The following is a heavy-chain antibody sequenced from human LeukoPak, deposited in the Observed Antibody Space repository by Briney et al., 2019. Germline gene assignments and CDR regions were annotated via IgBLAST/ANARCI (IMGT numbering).Heavy chain of an antibody. V-gene: IGHV1-18*01. CDR1: GYTFISYV. D-gene: IGHD1-1*01. CDR2: ISAYNGNT. J-gene: IGHJ4*02. CDR3: ARGTTGTTPYYFDY. Sequence: ASVKVSCKASGYTFISYVISWVRQAPGQGLEWMGWISAYNGNTNYAQKLQGRVTMTTDTSTRTAYMELRSLRSDDTAVYYCARGTTGTTPYYFDYWGQGTLVTVSS.